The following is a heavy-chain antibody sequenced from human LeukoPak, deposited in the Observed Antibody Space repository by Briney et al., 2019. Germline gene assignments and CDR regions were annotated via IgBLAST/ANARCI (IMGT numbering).Heavy chain of an antibody. CDR1: GYTFTSYD. CDR3: ARGTRYCSSTSCHWWFDP. V-gene: IGHV1-8*03. J-gene: IGHJ5*02. CDR2: MNPNSGNT. Sequence: GASVKVSCKASGYTFTSYDINWVRQATGQGLGWMGWMNPNSGNTGYAQKFQGRVTITRNTSISTAYMELSSLRSEDTAVYYCARGTRYCSSTSCHWWFDPWGQGTLVTVSS. D-gene: IGHD2-2*01.